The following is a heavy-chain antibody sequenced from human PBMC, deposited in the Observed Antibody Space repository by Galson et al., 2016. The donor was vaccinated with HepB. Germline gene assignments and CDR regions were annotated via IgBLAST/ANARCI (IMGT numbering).Heavy chain of an antibody. Sequence: SVKVSCKASGYNFINSYMHWVRQAPGQGLEWMGIINPSGGSTSYAQKFQGRVTMTRDTSTSTVYMELSSLRSDDTAVYYCARGGAVAASRYGLDIWDQGTTVIVSS. D-gene: IGHD6-19*01. CDR1: GYNFINSY. V-gene: IGHV1-46*01. CDR3: ARGGAVAASRYGLDI. CDR2: INPSGGST. J-gene: IGHJ6*02.